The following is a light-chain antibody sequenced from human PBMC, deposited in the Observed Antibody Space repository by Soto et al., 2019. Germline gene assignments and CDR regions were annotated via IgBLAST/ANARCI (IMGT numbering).Light chain of an antibody. CDR2: KAS. V-gene: IGKV1-5*03. CDR3: QQSYSTPIT. CDR1: QSINRW. J-gene: IGKJ5*01. Sequence: DIQMTQSPCTLSASVRDRVSIPCRASQSINRWLAWYQQKPGKAPKLLIYKASTIDSGVPSRFSGSGFGTDFTLTISSLQPEDFATYYCQQSYSTPITFGQGTRLEIK.